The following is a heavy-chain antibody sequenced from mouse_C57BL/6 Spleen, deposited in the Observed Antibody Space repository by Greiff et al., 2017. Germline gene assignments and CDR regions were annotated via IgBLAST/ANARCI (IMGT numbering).Heavy chain of an antibody. Sequence: EVNVVESGGGLVQPGGSLSLSCAASGFTFTDYYMSWVRQPPGKALEWLGFIRNKANGYTTEYSASVKGRFTISRDNSQSILYLQMNALRAETSATYYCSRPAQYYGSSYDFDYWGQGTTLTVSS. V-gene: IGHV7-3*01. CDR3: SRPAQYYGSSYDFDY. J-gene: IGHJ2*01. CDR1: GFTFTDYY. D-gene: IGHD1-1*01. CDR2: IRNKANGYTT.